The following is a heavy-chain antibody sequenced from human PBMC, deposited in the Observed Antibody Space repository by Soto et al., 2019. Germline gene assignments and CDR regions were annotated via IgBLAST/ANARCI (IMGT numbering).Heavy chain of an antibody. D-gene: IGHD2-2*01. CDR3: ARVGYCSSTSCYYFDY. V-gene: IGHV5-51*01. CDR1: GYSFTSYW. Sequence: GESLKISCKGSGYSFTSYWIGWGRQMPGKGLEWMGIIYPGDSETRYSPSFQGQVTISADKSISTAYLQWSSLKASDTAMYYCARVGYCSSTSCYYFDYWGQGTLVTVSS. CDR2: IYPGDSET. J-gene: IGHJ4*02.